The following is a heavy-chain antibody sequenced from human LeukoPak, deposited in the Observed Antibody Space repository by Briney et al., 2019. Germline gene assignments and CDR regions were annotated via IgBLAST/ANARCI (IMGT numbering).Heavy chain of an antibody. Sequence: SETLSLTCTVSGGSISSYYWSWIRQPPGKGLEWIGYIYYSGSTNYNPSLKSRVTISVDTSKNQFPLKLSSVTAADTAVYYCARGGGYTGNYYYYYYGMDVWGQGTTVTVSS. V-gene: IGHV4-59*01. CDR1: GGSISSYY. CDR2: IYYSGST. J-gene: IGHJ6*02. CDR3: ARGGGYTGNYYYYYYGMDV. D-gene: IGHD5-24*01.